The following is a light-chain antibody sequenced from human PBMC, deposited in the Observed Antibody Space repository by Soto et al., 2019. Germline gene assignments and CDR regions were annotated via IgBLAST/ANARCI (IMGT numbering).Light chain of an antibody. J-gene: IGLJ1*01. CDR3: SSFTSSHTYV. CDR1: SSDVGGYNF. Sequence: QSALTQPASVSGSPGQSITISCTGTSSDVGGYNFVSWYQQHPDKAPKFMIYEVTNRPSGVSNRFSGSKSGNTASPTISGLQAEDEADYYCSSFTSSHTYVFGTGTKVTVL. V-gene: IGLV2-14*01. CDR2: EVT.